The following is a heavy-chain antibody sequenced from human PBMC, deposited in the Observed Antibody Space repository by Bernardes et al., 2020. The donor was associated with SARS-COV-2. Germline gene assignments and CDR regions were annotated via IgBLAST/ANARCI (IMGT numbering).Heavy chain of an antibody. CDR3: SRRYNTSWAHDC. CDR1: GFTVSSSY. J-gene: IGHJ4*02. V-gene: IGHV3-66*04. CDR2: IYRGGQT. Sequence: GGSLRLSRAASGFTVSSSYMSWVRQAPGKGLEWVSVIYRGGQTYYADSVKGRFTISRDNSKNSLYLQMNSLRAEDTAVYYCSRRYNTSWAHDCWGQGTLVTVSS. D-gene: IGHD6-13*01.